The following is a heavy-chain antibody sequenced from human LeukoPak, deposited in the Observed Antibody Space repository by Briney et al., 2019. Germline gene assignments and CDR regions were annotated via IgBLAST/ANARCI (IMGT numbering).Heavy chain of an antibody. CDR3: ARGGNPTLFDY. J-gene: IGHJ4*02. D-gene: IGHD3-16*01. V-gene: IGHV4-31*03. Sequence: PSETLSLTCTVSGVSISSGGYYWSWIRQHPGKGLEWIGYIYYSGSTYYNPSLKSRVTISVDTSKNQFSLKLSSVTAADTAVYYCARGGNPTLFDYWGQGTLVTVSS. CDR1: GVSISSGGYY. CDR2: IYYSGST.